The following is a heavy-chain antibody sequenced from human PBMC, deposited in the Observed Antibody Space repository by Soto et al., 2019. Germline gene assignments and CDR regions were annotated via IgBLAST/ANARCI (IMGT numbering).Heavy chain of an antibody. J-gene: IGHJ6*02. V-gene: IGHV1-18*01. Sequence: ASVKVSCKASGYTFTSYGISWVRQAPGQGLEWMGWISAYNGNTNYAQKLQGRVTMTTDTSTSTAYMELRSLRSDDTAVYYCARDIRPAGRCYYYGMDVWGQGTTVTVSS. CDR3: ARDIRPAGRCYYYGMDV. D-gene: IGHD6-13*01. CDR2: ISAYNGNT. CDR1: GYTFTSYG.